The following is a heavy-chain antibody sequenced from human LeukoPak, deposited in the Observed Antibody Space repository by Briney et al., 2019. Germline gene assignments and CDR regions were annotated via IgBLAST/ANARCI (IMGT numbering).Heavy chain of an antibody. V-gene: IGHV3-15*01. CDR1: GFTFNNAW. CDR3: NTMGITVAGYGLDY. J-gene: IGHJ4*02. Sequence: GGFLRLSCAASGFTFNNAWMSWVRQAPGKGLEWVGRIKSRPNGGTADYAAPVKGRFTISRDDLRNTLYLQMNSLKTEDTAVYYCNTMGITVAGYGLDYWGQGALVTVSS. D-gene: IGHD6-19*01. CDR2: IKSRPNGGTA.